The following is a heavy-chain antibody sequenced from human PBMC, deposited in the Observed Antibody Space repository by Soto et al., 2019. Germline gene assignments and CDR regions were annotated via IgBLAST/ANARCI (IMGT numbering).Heavy chain of an antibody. D-gene: IGHD1-1*01. J-gene: IGHJ4*02. Sequence: QVQLVESGGGVVQPGRSLKLSCAASGFTFRTYAMHWVRQAPGKGLEWVAVISYDGSNTYYADSVKGRFTISRDNSKNTLYVQMNSLRTEDSAVYYCARDSETTGYSEGYFDYWGQGPLVTVSS. CDR2: ISYDGSNT. CDR1: GFTFRTYA. V-gene: IGHV3-30*04. CDR3: ARDSETTGYSEGYFDY.